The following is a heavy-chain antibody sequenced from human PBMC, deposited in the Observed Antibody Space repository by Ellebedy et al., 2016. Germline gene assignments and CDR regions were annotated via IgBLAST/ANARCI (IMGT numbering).Heavy chain of an antibody. CDR3: ARQYNYGSPFDY. D-gene: IGHD5-18*01. CDR1: GYTFTSYY. CDR2: INPSGGAT. J-gene: IGHJ4*02. V-gene: IGHV1-46*04. Sequence: ASVKVSCXASGYTFTSYYINWVRQAPGQGLEWMGIINPSGGATNYAQRLQGRVTMTGDTSTSTVYMELNSLRFEDTAVNFCARQYNYGSPFDYWGQGTLVTVSS.